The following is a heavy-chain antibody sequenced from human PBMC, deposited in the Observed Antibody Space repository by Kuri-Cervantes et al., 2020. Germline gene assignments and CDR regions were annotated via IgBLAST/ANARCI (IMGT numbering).Heavy chain of an antibody. V-gene: IGHV4-39*01. Sequence: GSLRLSCTVSGGSISSSSYYWGWIRQPPGKGLEWIGSIYYSGSTYYNPSLKSRVTISVDTSKNQFSLKMNSVTAADTAVYYCATHPGLDCWGQGTLVTVSS. CDR3: ATHPGLDC. CDR2: IYYSGST. CDR1: GGSISSSSYY. J-gene: IGHJ4*02.